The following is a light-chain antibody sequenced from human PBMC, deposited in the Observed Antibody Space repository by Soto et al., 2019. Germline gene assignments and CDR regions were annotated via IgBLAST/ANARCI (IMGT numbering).Light chain of an antibody. J-gene: IGLJ2*01. Sequence: QSVLTQPPSVSGSPGQSVTISCTGTSSDVGRSNRVSWYHQPPGTAPKLLIYEVNNRPLGVPNRFSGSKSGNTASLTISGLQAEDEADYYCSSYTSSGTYVVFGGGTKLTVL. V-gene: IGLV2-18*02. CDR2: EVN. CDR3: SSYTSSGTYVV. CDR1: SSDVGRSNR.